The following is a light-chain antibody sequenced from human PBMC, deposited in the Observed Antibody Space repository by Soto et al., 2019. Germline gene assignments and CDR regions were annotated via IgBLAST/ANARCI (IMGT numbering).Light chain of an antibody. Sequence: DIQLTQSPSSLSASVGDRVTITCRASETIARYLNWYQQKPGKAPNLLIYAASTLKSGFPSRFSGTGSGTGFTLTIRRMQTADFANYYCQQTYNTPRTFGQGTKVDIK. CDR1: ETIARY. CDR3: QQTYNTPRT. CDR2: AAS. V-gene: IGKV1-39*01. J-gene: IGKJ1*01.